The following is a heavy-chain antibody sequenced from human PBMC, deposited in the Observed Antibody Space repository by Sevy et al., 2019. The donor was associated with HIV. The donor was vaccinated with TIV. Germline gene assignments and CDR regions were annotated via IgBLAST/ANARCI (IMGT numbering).Heavy chain of an antibody. J-gene: IGHJ3*02. CDR3: SKDVNDGSRGWYAFDI. Sequence: GGSLRLSCAASGFTFSSYAMSWVRQAPGKGLEWVSGISGSGGSTYYADSVKGRFTISRDNSKNTLYLQMNSLRAEDTAVYFCSKDVNDGSRGWYAFDIWGQGTMVTVS. CDR1: GFTFSSYA. V-gene: IGHV3-23*01. D-gene: IGHD6-19*01. CDR2: ISGSGGST.